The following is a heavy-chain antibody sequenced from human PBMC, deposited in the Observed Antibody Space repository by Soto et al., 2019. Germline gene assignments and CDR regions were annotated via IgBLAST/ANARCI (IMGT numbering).Heavy chain of an antibody. CDR3: ARRPTYYYGSGSYSPNYYRMDV. Sequence: GGSLRLSCAASGFTFSSYWMSWVRQAPGKGLEWVANIKQDGSEKYYVDSVKGRFTISRDNAKNSLYLQMNSLRAEDTAVYYCARRPTYYYGSGSYSPNYYRMDVWGQGTTVTVSS. J-gene: IGHJ6*02. V-gene: IGHV3-7*01. CDR1: GFTFSSYW. CDR2: IKQDGSEK. D-gene: IGHD3-10*01.